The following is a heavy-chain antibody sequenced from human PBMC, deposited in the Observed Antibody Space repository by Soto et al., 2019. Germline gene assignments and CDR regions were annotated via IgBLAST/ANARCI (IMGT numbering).Heavy chain of an antibody. CDR3: AREGVATMIVVVIPLFFDY. CDR1: GFTFSSYS. Sequence: QAVGSLRLSCAASGFTFSSYSMNWVRQAPGKGLEWVSYISSSSSTIYYADSVKGRFTISRDDAKNSLYLQMNSLRDEDTAVYYCAREGVATMIVVVIPLFFDYWGQGTLVTVSS. V-gene: IGHV3-48*02. J-gene: IGHJ4*02. CDR2: ISSSSSTI. D-gene: IGHD3-22*01.